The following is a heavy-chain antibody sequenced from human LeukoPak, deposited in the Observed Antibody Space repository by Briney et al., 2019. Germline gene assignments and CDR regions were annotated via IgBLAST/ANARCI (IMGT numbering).Heavy chain of an antibody. Sequence: ASVKVSCKASGYTYTSYDINWVRQATGQGLEWVGWMNPNSGNTGYAQKFQGRVTMTRNTSISTAYMELSSLRSEDTAVYYCARGRRVLRPPSYYYYMDVWGKGTTVTVSS. V-gene: IGHV1-8*01. D-gene: IGHD2-15*01. J-gene: IGHJ6*03. CDR2: MNPNSGNT. CDR3: ARGRRVLRPPSYYYYMDV. CDR1: GYTYTSYD.